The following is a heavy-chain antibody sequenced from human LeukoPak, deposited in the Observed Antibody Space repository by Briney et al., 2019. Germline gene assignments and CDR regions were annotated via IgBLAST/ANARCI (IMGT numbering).Heavy chain of an antibody. V-gene: IGHV3-7*04. J-gene: IGHJ4*02. CDR2: IEQDGRET. CDR3: ARSLGYCSGGSCFPFDF. Sequence: TGGSLRLSCAASGFTFSSFWMTWVRQAPGTGLEWVANIEQDGRETYYVDSVKGRFTISRDNAKNSLYLQMNNLRAEDTAVYYCARSLGYCSGGSCFPFDFWGQGTLVTVSS. D-gene: IGHD2-15*01. CDR1: GFTFSSFW.